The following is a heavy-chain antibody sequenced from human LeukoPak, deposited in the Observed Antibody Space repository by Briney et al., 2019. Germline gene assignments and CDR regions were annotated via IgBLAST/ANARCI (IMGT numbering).Heavy chain of an antibody. J-gene: IGHJ4*02. Sequence: GASVKVSCKASGYTFTGYYMHWVRQAPGQGLEWMGWINPNSGGTNYAQKFQGRVTMTRDTSISTAYMELSRLRSDDTAVYYCARVPGLWFGELHFDYWGQGTLVTVSS. D-gene: IGHD3-10*01. CDR1: GYTFTGYY. V-gene: IGHV1-2*02. CDR3: ARVPGLWFGELHFDY. CDR2: INPNSGGT.